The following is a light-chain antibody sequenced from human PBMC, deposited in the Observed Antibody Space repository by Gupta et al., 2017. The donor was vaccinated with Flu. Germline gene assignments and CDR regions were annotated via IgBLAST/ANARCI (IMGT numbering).Light chain of an antibody. V-gene: IGLV2-14*01. Sequence: QSALTQPASVSGSPGQSITISCTGTSSDVGGYNYVSWYQQHPGKAPKRMIYEVNNRPSGVSNRFSGSKSGNTASLTISGLQAEDEADYYCSSYTSSSTLYVFGSGTKVTVL. CDR2: EVN. CDR3: SSYTSSSTLYV. CDR1: SSDVGGYNY. J-gene: IGLJ1*01.